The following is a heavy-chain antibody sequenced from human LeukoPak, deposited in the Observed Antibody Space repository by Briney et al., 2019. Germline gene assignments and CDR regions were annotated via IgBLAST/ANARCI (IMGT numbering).Heavy chain of an antibody. D-gene: IGHD5-24*01. Sequence: SETLSLTCAVYGGSFSGFYWSWIRQPPGKGLEWIGEINHSGSTKYNPPLKSRVTISVDRSKNQFSLKLSSVTAADTAVYYCARDKRLGSYYYGMAVWGQGTTVTVSS. V-gene: IGHV4-34*01. CDR1: GGSFSGFY. CDR2: INHSGST. CDR3: ARDKRLGSYYYGMAV. J-gene: IGHJ6*02.